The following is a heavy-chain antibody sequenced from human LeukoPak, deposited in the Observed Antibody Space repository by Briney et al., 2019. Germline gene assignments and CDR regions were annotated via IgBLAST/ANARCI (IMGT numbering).Heavy chain of an antibody. CDR3: ARDRGAYDILTGYTTY. J-gene: IGHJ4*02. V-gene: IGHV3-30-3*01. Sequence: GRSLRLSCAASGFTFSSYAMHWVRQAPGKGLEWVAVISYDGSNKYYADSVKGRFTISRDNSKNTLYLQMNSLRAEDTAVYYCARDRGAYDILTGYTTYWGQGTLVTVSS. CDR2: ISYDGSNK. CDR1: GFTFSSYA. D-gene: IGHD3-9*01.